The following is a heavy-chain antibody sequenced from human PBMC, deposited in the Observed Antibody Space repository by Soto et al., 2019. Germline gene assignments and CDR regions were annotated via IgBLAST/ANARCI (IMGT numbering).Heavy chain of an antibody. D-gene: IGHD6-13*01. CDR2: TYYGASS. V-gene: IGHV4-38-2*01. J-gene: IGHJ4*02. Sequence: LSLTCAVSGYSVSSGYYWGWIRQPPGKGLEWLGTTYYGASSYYNPSLRSRITILLDASTNQLSLKLSSVTAADAAVYFCVRVAGSASWYETDSWGQGILVTVSS. CDR3: VRVAGSASWYETDS. CDR1: GYSVSSGYY.